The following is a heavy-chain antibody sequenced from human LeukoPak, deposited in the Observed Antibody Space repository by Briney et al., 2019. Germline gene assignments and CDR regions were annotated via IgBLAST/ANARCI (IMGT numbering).Heavy chain of an antibody. CDR2: ISSSGSTI. Sequence: AGGSLRLSCAASGFTFSSYSMNWVRQAPGKGLEWVSYISSSGSTIYYADSVKGRFTISRDNTKNSLDLQMNSLRAEDTAVYYCARDYFDSGAFYSDAFDIWGQGTMVTVSS. D-gene: IGHD3-22*01. CDR3: ARDYFDSGAFYSDAFDI. CDR1: GFTFSSYS. J-gene: IGHJ3*02. V-gene: IGHV3-48*04.